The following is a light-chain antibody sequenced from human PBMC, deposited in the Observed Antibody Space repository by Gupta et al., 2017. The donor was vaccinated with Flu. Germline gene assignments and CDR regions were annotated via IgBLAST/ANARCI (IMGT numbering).Light chain of an antibody. CDR2: GAT. V-gene: IGKV3-15*01. Sequence: EIVMTQSPATLSVSPGERATLSCRASQSVSSNLAWYQQKPGQAPRLLIYGATTRTTGIPARFSGGWSGAEFPLTISRLQPEDFAVYYCQQYNNWPPWTFGQGTKVEIK. J-gene: IGKJ1*01. CDR1: QSVSSN. CDR3: QQYNNWPPWT.